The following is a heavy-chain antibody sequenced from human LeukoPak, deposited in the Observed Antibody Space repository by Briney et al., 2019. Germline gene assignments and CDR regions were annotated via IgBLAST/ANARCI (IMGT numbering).Heavy chain of an antibody. CDR3: ARDSGTGDDFLDY. Sequence: SQTLSLTCAISGDSVSSNTAAWNWIRQSPSRGLEWLGRTYYRSKWYYDYAVSVKSRITVTPDTSKNQFSLHLNSVTPEDTAVYYRARDSGTGDDFLDYWGQGILVTVSS. CDR1: GDSVSSNTAA. CDR2: TYYRSKWYY. J-gene: IGHJ4*02. D-gene: IGHD5-12*01. V-gene: IGHV6-1*01.